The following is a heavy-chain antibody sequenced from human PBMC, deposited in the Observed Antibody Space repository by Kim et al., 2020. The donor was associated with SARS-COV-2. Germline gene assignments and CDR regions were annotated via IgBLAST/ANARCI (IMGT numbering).Heavy chain of an antibody. D-gene: IGHD1-1*01. J-gene: IGHJ3*02. V-gene: IGHV3-73*01. CDR1: GFTFSGSP. CDR2: IRSKANSYET. CDR3: TRIPATTLAFWDAFDI. Sequence: GGSLRLSCAASGFTFSGSPLHWVRQASGKGLEWVGRIRSKANSYETGYAASVKGRFTISRDDSKNTAYLEMSGLKTEDTALYYCTRIPATTLAFWDAFDIWGQGTMVTVSS.